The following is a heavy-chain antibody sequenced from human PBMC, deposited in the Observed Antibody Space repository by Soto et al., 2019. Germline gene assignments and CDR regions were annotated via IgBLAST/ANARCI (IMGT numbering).Heavy chain of an antibody. Sequence: QVQLQESGPGLVKPSGTLSLTCAVSGGSISSTNWWNWVRQPPGKGLEWIGEFDHSGSTNYNPSLKSRVTMSVDKPKNQFSLKLSSVTAADTAVYYCVRDSGNGWKDYWGQGTLVTVSS. V-gene: IGHV4-4*02. J-gene: IGHJ4*02. CDR2: FDHSGST. D-gene: IGHD6-19*01. CDR3: VRDSGNGWKDY. CDR1: GGSISSTNW.